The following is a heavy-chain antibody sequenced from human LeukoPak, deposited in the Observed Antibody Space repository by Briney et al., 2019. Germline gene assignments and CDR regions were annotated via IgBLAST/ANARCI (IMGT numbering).Heavy chain of an antibody. Sequence: PGGSLRLSCAASGFTFSSYWMSWVRQAPGKGLEWVANIKQDGSEKYYVDSVKGRFTISRDNAKNSLYLQMNSLRAEDTALYHCARVPVLYSSSWYFYFDYWGQGTLVTVSS. CDR2: IKQDGSEK. D-gene: IGHD6-13*01. CDR1: GFTFSSYW. V-gene: IGHV3-7*03. CDR3: ARVPVLYSSSWYFYFDY. J-gene: IGHJ4*02.